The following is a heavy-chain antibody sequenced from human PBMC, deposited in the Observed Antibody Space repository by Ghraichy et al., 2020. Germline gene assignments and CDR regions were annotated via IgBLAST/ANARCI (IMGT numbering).Heavy chain of an antibody. V-gene: IGHV4-34*01. D-gene: IGHD5-18*01. CDR3: ARGRLWVYRGYSYGPADY. Sequence: QTLSLTCAVYGGSFSGYYWSWIRQPPGKGLEWIGEINHSGSTNYNPSLKSRVTISVDTSKNQFSLKLSSVTAADTAVYYCARGRLWVYRGYSYGPADYWGQGTLVTVSS. CDR1: GGSFSGYY. CDR2: INHSGST. J-gene: IGHJ4*02.